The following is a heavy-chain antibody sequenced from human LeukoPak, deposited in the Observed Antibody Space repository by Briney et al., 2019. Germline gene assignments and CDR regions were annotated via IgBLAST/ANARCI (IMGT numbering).Heavy chain of an antibody. V-gene: IGHV3-30*18. Sequence: PAGGSLRLSCAASGFIFSTYGMHWVRQAPGEGLEWVAVIAPGGGGEHYVDSVKGRFTITRDNSKDTLYLQLINMKSDDTSVYYCAKEYGDYRGFDYWGQGTLVTVSS. D-gene: IGHD4-17*01. CDR2: IAPGGGGE. CDR1: GFIFSTYG. J-gene: IGHJ4*02. CDR3: AKEYGDYRGFDY.